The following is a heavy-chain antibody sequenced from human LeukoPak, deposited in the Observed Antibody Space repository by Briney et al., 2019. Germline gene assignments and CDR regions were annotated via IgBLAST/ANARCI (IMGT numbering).Heavy chain of an antibody. V-gene: IGHV4-4*07. CDR2: IYTSGTT. CDR3: ARLSTVTTSFDY. CDR1: GGSISSYY. Sequence: SQTLSLTCTVSGGSISSYYWSWIRQPAGKGLEWIGRIYTSGTTHYNPSLKSRVTMSVDTSKNQFSLKLSSVTAADTAVYYCARLSTVTTSFDYWGQGTLVTVSS. D-gene: IGHD4-17*01. J-gene: IGHJ4*02.